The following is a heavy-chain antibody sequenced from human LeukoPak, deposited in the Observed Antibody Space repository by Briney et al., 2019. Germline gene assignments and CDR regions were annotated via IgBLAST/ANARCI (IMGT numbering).Heavy chain of an antibody. V-gene: IGHV1-18*01. J-gene: IGHJ6*02. CDR3: ARRVDFWSGSYYYGMGV. CDR2: ISAYNGNT. D-gene: IGHD3-3*01. CDR1: GYTFTSYG. Sequence: ASVKVSCKASGYTFTSYGISWVRQAPGQGLEWMGWISAYNGNTNYAQKLQGRVTMTTDTSTSTAYMELRSLRSDDTAVYYCARRVDFWSGSYYYGMGVWGQGTTVTVSS.